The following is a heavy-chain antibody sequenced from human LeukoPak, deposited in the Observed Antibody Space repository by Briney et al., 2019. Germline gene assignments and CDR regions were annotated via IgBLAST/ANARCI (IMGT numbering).Heavy chain of an antibody. V-gene: IGHV3-66*01. D-gene: IGHD2/OR15-2a*01. CDR3: ARGDFYYSDF. CDR2: IYSGGST. J-gene: IGHJ4*02. CDR1: EFSVGSNY. Sequence: PGGSLRLSCAASEFSVGSNYMTWVRQAPGKGLEWVSLIYSGGSTYYADSVKGRFTISRDNSKNTLYLQMNSLRAEDTAVYYCARGDFYYSDFWGQGTLVTVSS.